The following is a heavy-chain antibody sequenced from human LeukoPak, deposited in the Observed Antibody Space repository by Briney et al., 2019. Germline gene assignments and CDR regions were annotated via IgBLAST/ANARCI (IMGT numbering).Heavy chain of an antibody. V-gene: IGHV4-4*07. D-gene: IGHD4-23*01. CDR3: AREADYGGNTDAFDI. J-gene: IGHJ3*02. CDR1: GGSLSSFY. CDR2: FYTSGST. Sequence: LETPSLTRTVSGGSLSSFYWSWVRAPAGNGLGRIGRFYTSGSTNYNPSLKSRVTMSVDTSKNQFSLKLSSVTAADTAVYYCAREADYGGNTDAFDIWGQGTMVTVSS.